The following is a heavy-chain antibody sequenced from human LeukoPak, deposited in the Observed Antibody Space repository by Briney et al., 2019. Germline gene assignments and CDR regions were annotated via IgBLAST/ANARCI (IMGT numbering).Heavy chain of an antibody. Sequence: ASVKVSCKASGYTFTGYYMHWVRQAPGQGLEWMGWINPNSGGTNYAQKFQGRVTMTRDTSISTAYMEVSRLRSEDTAVYFCARDLQETKSPWGSGWDVDYWGQGTLVTVSS. V-gene: IGHV1-2*02. CDR1: GYTFTGYY. J-gene: IGHJ4*02. CDR3: ARDLQETKSPWGSGWDVDY. CDR2: INPNSGGT. D-gene: IGHD6-19*01.